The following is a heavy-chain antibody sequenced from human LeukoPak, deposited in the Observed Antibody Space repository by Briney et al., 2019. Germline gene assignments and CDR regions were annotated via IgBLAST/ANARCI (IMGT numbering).Heavy chain of an antibody. CDR1: GGSFSGYY. V-gene: IGHV4-34*01. J-gene: IGHJ5*02. CDR3: ARGIDSGGYQHKGFGP. CDR2: INHSGST. D-gene: IGHD3-22*01. Sequence: SETLSLTCAVYGGSFSGYYWSWIRQPPGKGLEWLGEINHSGSTNYNPSLKSRVTISVDTSKNQFSLKLSSVTAADTAVYYCARGIDSGGYQHKGFGPWGQGTLVTVSS.